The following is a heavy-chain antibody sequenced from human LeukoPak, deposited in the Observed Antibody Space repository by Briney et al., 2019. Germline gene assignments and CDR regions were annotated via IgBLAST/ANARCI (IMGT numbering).Heavy chain of an antibody. D-gene: IGHD3-22*01. CDR1: GYTFTSYG. Sequence: SVKVSCKASGYTFTSYGISWVRQAPGQGLEWMGGIIPIFGTANYAQKFQGRVTITTGESTSTAYMELSSLRSEDTAVYYCASSRITMIVVVIYAFDIWGQGTMVTVSS. CDR2: IIPIFGTA. V-gene: IGHV1-69*05. J-gene: IGHJ3*02. CDR3: ASSRITMIVVVIYAFDI.